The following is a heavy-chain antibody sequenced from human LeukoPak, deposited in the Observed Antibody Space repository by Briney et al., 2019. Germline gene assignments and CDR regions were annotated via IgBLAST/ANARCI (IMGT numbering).Heavy chain of an antibody. CDR3: AKGKWGLTINNFDV. CDR2: IKQDGSET. J-gene: IGHJ3*01. CDR1: GFTFSNYW. Sequence: GGSLRLSCAASGFTFSNYWINWVRQAPGKGLEWVANIKQDGSETYCVDSVKGRFTISRDNAKNSLYLQMNSLRAEDTAVYYCAKGKWGLTINNFDVWGQGTMVTVSS. V-gene: IGHV3-7*03. D-gene: IGHD3-9*01.